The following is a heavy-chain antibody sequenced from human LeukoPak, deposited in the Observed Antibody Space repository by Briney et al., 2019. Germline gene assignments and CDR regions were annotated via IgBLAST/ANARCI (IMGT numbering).Heavy chain of an antibody. D-gene: IGHD2/OR15-2a*01. CDR2: INQEATRT. V-gene: IGHV3-7*01. CDR3: AKYLSRAFDS. CDR1: GFTFRSYW. Sequence: GGSLRLSCAASGFTFRSYWMSWVRQAPGEGLEWLGHINQEATRTDHADSVKGRFTISRDNSRNLLYLHMSSLRAEDTAVYYCAKYLSRAFDSWGQGILVSVSS. J-gene: IGHJ4*02.